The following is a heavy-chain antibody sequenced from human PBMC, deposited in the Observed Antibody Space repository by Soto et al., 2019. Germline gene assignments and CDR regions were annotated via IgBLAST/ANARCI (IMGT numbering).Heavy chain of an antibody. Sequence: ASVKVSCKASGYTFTSYYMHWVRQAPGQGLEWMGIINPSGGSTSYAQKFQGRVTMTRDTSTSTVYMELSSLRSEDTAVYYCARNPAGYSSGWYSGPSDYWGQGTLVTVSS. CDR3: ARNPAGYSSGWYSGPSDY. J-gene: IGHJ4*02. CDR2: INPSGGST. V-gene: IGHV1-46*03. CDR1: GYTFTSYY. D-gene: IGHD6-19*01.